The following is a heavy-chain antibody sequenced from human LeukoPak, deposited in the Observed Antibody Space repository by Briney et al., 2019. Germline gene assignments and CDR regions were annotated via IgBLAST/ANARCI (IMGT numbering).Heavy chain of an antibody. CDR1: GFTFRRYN. J-gene: IGHJ2*01. CDR3: ARDRHDYGDHTGAYWFFDL. CDR2: IGTAGDT. V-gene: IGHV3-13*01. Sequence: GGSLRLSCAASGFTFRRYNMHWVRQAPGRGLEWVSAIGTAGDTYYPGSVKGRFTISRENAENSVYLQMNNLRAEDTAVYYCARDRHDYGDHTGAYWFFDLWGRGTLVTVSS. D-gene: IGHD4-17*01.